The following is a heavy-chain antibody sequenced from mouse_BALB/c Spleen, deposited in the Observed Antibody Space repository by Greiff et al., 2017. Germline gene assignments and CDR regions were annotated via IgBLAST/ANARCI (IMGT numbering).Heavy chain of an antibody. CDR2: IRSKANNHAT. CDR3: TKGGYYYAMDY. D-gene: IGHD1-1*02. Sequence: EVHLVESGGGLVQPGGSMKLSCAASGFTFSDAWMDWVRQSPGKGLEWVAEIRSKANNHATYYAESVNGRFTISRDDSKSSVYLQMISLRAEDAGIYYCTKGGYYYAMDYWGQGTSVTVSS. V-gene: IGHV6-6*01. CDR1: GFTFSDAW. J-gene: IGHJ4*01.